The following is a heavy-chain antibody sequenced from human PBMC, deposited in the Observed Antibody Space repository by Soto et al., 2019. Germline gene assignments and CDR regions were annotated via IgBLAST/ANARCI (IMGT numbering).Heavy chain of an antibody. Sequence: GGSLKLSCATHRFTFHSYSMDWVRQAPRKGVRWVSRINGDGGTTNYADSVKGRFTISRDNAMNTVYLQMNNLRVEDTAVYYCARGIRNYYGVDVWGQGT. CDR3: ARGIRNYYGVDV. D-gene: IGHD2-15*01. J-gene: IGHJ6*02. CDR2: INGDGGTT. CDR1: RFTFHSYS. V-gene: IGHV3-74*01.